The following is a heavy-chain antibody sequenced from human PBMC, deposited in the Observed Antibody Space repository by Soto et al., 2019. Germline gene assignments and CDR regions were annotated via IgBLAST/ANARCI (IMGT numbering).Heavy chain of an antibody. V-gene: IGHV4-34*01. Sequence: SETLSLTCAVYGGSFSGYYWSWIRQPPGKGLEWIGEINHSGSTNYNPSLKSRVTISVDTSKNQFSLKLSSVTAADTAVYYCAAYYDSSGYPPNPWGQGTLVTVSS. D-gene: IGHD3-22*01. J-gene: IGHJ5*02. CDR1: GGSFSGYY. CDR2: INHSGST. CDR3: AAYYDSSGYPPNP.